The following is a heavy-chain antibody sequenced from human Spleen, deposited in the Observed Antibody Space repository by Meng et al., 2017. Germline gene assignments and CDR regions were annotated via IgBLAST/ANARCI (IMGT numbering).Heavy chain of an antibody. V-gene: IGHV4-61*01. CDR3: ARDAGGTASYDY. J-gene: IGHJ4*02. D-gene: IGHD6-13*01. CDR2: ISSRGHT. Sequence: VEMHASAPGLVRPSDGVSITCAVSGGSFSRVSPEWSLVRLPQGHGRGLIEYISSRGHTNYIPALTSRVPISADPSTNQFSVTSTSVTAAATAVYYCARDAGGTASYDYWGRGTLVTVSS. CDR1: GGSFSRVSPE.